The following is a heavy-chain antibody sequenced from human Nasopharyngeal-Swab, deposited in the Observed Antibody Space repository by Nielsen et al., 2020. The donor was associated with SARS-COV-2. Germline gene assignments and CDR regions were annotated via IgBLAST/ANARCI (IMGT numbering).Heavy chain of an antibody. V-gene: IGHV4-59*01. CDR3: ARGGGSGSYYNDDAFDI. Sequence: WIRQPPGKGLEWIGYIYYSGSTNYNPSLKSRVTISVDTSKNQFSLKLSSVTAADTAVYYCARGGGSGSYYNDDAFDIWGQGIMVTVSS. D-gene: IGHD3-10*01. J-gene: IGHJ3*02. CDR2: IYYSGST.